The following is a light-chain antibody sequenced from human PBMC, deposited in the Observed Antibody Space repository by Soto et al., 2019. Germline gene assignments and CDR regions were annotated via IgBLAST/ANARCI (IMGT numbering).Light chain of an antibody. Sequence: DIQMTQSPSSLSASVGDRVTITYRASQSISSYLNWYQQKPGKAPKLLIYAASSLQSGVPSRFSGSGSGTDFTLTISSLQPEDFATYYCQQSYSTPKKWTFGQGTKVDIK. CDR2: AAS. J-gene: IGKJ1*01. CDR3: QQSYSTPKKWT. CDR1: QSISSY. V-gene: IGKV1-39*01.